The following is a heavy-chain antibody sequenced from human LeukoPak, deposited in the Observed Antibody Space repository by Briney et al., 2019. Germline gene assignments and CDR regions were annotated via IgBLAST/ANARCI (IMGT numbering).Heavy chain of an antibody. J-gene: IGHJ3*02. D-gene: IGHD2-15*01. CDR1: GFTFSSYA. V-gene: IGHV3-30-3*01. Sequence: GGSLRLSCAASGFTFSSYAMHWVRQAPGKGLEWVAVISYDGSNKYYADSVKGQFTISRDNSKNTLYLQMNSLRAEDTAVYYCARGGRGSGLWGAFDIWGQGTMVTVSS. CDR3: ARGGRGSGLWGAFDI. CDR2: ISYDGSNK.